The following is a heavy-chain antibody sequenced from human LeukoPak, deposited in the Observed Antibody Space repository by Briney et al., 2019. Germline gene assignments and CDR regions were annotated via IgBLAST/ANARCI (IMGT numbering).Heavy chain of an antibody. CDR1: GFTFSSYS. J-gene: IGHJ6*02. CDR2: ISSSSSYI. V-gene: IGHV3-21*01. CDR3: ASSPSSGWKDYGMDV. Sequence: GGSLRLSCAASGFTFSSYSMNWVRQAPGKGLEWVSSISSSSSYIYYADSVKGRFTISRDNAKNSLYLQMNSLRAEDTAVYYCASSPSSGWKDYGMDVWGQGTTVTVSS. D-gene: IGHD6-25*01.